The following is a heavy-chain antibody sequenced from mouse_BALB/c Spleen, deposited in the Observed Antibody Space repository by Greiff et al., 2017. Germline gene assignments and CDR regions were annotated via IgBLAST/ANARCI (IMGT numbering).Heavy chain of an antibody. CDR2: IWAGGST. D-gene: IGHD2-3*01. CDR3: DREDDGYYSRFAY. J-gene: IGHJ3*01. V-gene: IGHV2-9*02. Sequence: VKLMESGPGLVAPSQSLSITCTVSGFSLTSYGVHWVRQPPGKGLEWLGVIWAGGSTNYNSALMSRLSISKDNSKSQVFLKMNSLQTDDTAMYYCDREDDGYYSRFAYWGQGTLVTVSA. CDR1: GFSLTSYG.